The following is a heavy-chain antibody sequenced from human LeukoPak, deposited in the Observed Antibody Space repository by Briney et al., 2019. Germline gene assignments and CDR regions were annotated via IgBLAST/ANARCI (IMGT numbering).Heavy chain of an antibody. D-gene: IGHD1-26*01. CDR2: IHSSGHT. V-gene: IGHV4-4*07. J-gene: IGHJ4*02. CDR1: GGSISNYY. CDR3: ARGPPSGATRFDY. Sequence: SETLSLTCTVSGGSISNYYWSWLRQPAGKGPEWIGRIHSSGHTFYNPSLKSRFTLSVDTSKNQFSLRLSSVTAADTALYYCARGPPSGATRFDYWGQGNLVTVSS.